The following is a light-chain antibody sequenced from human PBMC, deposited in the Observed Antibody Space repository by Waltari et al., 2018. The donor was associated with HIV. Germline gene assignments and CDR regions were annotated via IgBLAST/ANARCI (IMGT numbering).Light chain of an antibody. Sequence: VVMTHSPATLSVSPGERATLSCSASQSVNSHLAWYQHEPGQAPRRLIYGSSTRATGGPARCSGSGSGTEFTLTISSLQSEDFAVYYWQQYNHWHPYTFGQGTTLEIK. J-gene: IGKJ2*01. CDR1: QSVNSH. V-gene: IGKV3-15*01. CDR2: GSS. CDR3: QQYNHWHPYT.